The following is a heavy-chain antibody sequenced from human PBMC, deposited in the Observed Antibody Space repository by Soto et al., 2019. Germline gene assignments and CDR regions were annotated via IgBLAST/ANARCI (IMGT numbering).Heavy chain of an antibody. J-gene: IGHJ5*02. CDR2: MYYGGSI. D-gene: IGHD5-12*01. Sequence: PSETLSLTCTFSCGSIIRSTYYWAWIRQPPGKGLEWIGSMYYGGSIYYNPSLKSRVTISADTSKNQFSLKLNSVTAADTAVYYCATQGRSVDRTGSYPNWLDPWGQGTLVTVSS. V-gene: IGHV4-39*01. CDR1: CGSIIRSTYY. CDR3: ATQGRSVDRTGSYPNWLDP.